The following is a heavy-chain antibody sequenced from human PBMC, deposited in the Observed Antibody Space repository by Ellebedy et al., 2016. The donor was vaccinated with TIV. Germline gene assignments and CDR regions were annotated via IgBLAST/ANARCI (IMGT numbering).Heavy chain of an antibody. V-gene: IGHV3-7*03. CDR3: AINPPTRGRPAY. D-gene: IGHD6-6*01. J-gene: IGHJ4*02. CDR1: GFTFSSYW. CDR2: ISPGGSDI. Sequence: PGGSLRLSCAASGFTFSSYWISWVRQAPGKGLEWVANISPGGSDIHYVDSVKGRFTISRDNAKNSLYLQMNSLRDEDTAVYFCAINPPTRGRPAYWGQGTLVTVSS.